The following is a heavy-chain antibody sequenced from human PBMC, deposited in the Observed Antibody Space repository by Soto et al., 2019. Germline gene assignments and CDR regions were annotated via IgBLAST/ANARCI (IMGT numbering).Heavy chain of an antibody. CDR2: INAGNGDT. D-gene: IGHD1-1*01. J-gene: IGHJ4*02. CDR3: ATDPGTGHALRAYQLDY. V-gene: IGHV1-3*01. Sequence: ASVKVSCKASRYSFTTYALHWVRQAPGQRLEWMGWINAGNGDTKYSEKFQGRVTITRDTSANTAYMELSSLRSEDTSVYYCATDPGTGHALRAYQLDYWGQGTLVTVSS. CDR1: RYSFTTYA.